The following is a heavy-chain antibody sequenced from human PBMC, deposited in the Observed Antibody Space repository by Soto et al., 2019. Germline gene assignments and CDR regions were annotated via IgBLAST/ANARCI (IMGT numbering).Heavy chain of an antibody. Sequence: QVQLVESGGGVVQPGRSLRPSCAASGFTFSSYGMHWVRQAPGKGLEWVAVISYDGSNKYYADSVKGRFTISRDNSKNTLYLQMNSLRAEDTAVYYCAKRGSSSSAGDYWGQGTLVTVSS. CDR2: ISYDGSNK. V-gene: IGHV3-30*18. CDR3: AKRGSSSSAGDY. J-gene: IGHJ4*02. CDR1: GFTFSSYG. D-gene: IGHD6-13*01.